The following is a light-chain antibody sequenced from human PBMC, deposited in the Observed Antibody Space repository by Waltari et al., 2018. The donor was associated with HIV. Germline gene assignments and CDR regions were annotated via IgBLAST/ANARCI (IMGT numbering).Light chain of an antibody. CDR3: QSYDSGLNTYV. CDR1: SSNIVAGFD. Sequence: QSVLTQPPSLSGAPGQRVIISSTGSSSNIVAGFDVPWYPQLPRTAPKPLIYGNNKRPAGVPDRFSGSKSGTSASLANTGLQADDEADYYCQSYDSGLNTYVFGTGTRVTVL. J-gene: IGLJ1*01. V-gene: IGLV1-40*01. CDR2: GNN.